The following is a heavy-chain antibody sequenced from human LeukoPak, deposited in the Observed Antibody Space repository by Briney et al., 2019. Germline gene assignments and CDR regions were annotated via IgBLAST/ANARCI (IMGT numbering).Heavy chain of an antibody. V-gene: IGHV3-23*01. CDR1: GFTFSSYN. CDR3: AKAPVTTCRGAFCYPFDY. D-gene: IGHD2-15*01. Sequence: PGGSLRLSCVASGFTFSSYNMNWVRQAPGKGLEWVSAISDTGNTYHADSVRGRFTISRDSSKNTLFLQMNRLRPEDAAVYYCAKAPVTTCRGAFCYPFDYWGLGPLVTVSS. CDR2: ISDTGNT. J-gene: IGHJ4*02.